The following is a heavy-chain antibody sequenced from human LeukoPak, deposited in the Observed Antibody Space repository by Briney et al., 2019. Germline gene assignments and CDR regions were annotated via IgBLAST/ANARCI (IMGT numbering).Heavy chain of an antibody. D-gene: IGHD2-2*01. J-gene: IGHJ4*02. V-gene: IGHV4-4*02. Sequence: PSGTLSLTCAVPGGSISSSNWWSWVRPPPGKGLEWIGEIYHSGSTNYNPSLKSRVTISVDKSKNQFSLKLSSVTAADTAVYYCARDAPYCSSTSCPPGYWGQGTLVTVSS. CDR2: IYHSGST. CDR3: ARDAPYCSSTSCPPGY. CDR1: GGSISSSNW.